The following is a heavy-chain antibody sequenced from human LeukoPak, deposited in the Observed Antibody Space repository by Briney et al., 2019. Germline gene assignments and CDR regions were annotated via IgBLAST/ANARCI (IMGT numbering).Heavy chain of an antibody. J-gene: IGHJ4*02. D-gene: IGHD1-26*01. CDR1: GDSITSYY. CDR2: IYTTGTT. V-gene: IGHV4-4*07. Sequence: SETLSLTCTVSGDSITSYYWSWIRQSAEKGLEWIGRIYTTGTTNYNPSLKGRVTVSVDTSKNQFFLKLRSVTAADTAVYYCARDVGASNFDSWGQGVQVTVSS. CDR3: ARDVGASNFDS.